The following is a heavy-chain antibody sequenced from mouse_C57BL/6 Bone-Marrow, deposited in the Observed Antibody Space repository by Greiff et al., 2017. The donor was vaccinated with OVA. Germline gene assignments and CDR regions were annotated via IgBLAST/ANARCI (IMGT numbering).Heavy chain of an antibody. CDR2: IYPGNSDT. D-gene: IGHD2-3*01. Sequence: VQLQQSGTVLARPGASVKMSCKTSGYTFTSYWMHWVKQRPGQGLEWIGAIYPGNSDTSYNQKFKGKAKLTAVTSASTAYMELSSLTNEDSAVYYCTTPIDDGYPYYCDYWGQGTTLTVSS. J-gene: IGHJ2*01. V-gene: IGHV1-5*01. CDR3: TTPIDDGYPYYCDY. CDR1: GYTFTSYW.